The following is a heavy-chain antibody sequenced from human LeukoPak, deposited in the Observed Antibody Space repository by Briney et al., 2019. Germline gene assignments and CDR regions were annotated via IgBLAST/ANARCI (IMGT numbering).Heavy chain of an antibody. J-gene: IGHJ6*03. CDR1: GYSFTSYW. V-gene: IGHV5-51*01. D-gene: IGHD1-26*01. Sequence: GESLKISCKGSGYSFTSYWIGWVRQMPGKGLEWMGIIYPGDSDTRYSPSFQGQVTISADKSISTAYLRWSSLKASDTAMYYCARQGGGSYPDYYYYYMDVWGKGTTVTVSS. CDR2: IYPGDSDT. CDR3: ARQGGGSYPDYYYYYMDV.